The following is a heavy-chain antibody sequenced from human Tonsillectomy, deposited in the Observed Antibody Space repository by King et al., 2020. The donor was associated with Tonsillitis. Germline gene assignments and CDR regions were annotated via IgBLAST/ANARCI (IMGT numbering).Heavy chain of an antibody. CDR2: ISHDGDNE. CDR1: GFTFRIYD. V-gene: IGHV3-30*03. Sequence: VQLVESGGGVVQPGGSLRLSCAASGFTFRIYDMHWVRQAPGRGLEWVALISHDGDNESYGDSVKGRFTISRDNSKNTLFLHMDSLTPEDTAMYFCARNFQIPGPYISYGMDVWGQGTTVTVSS. J-gene: IGHJ6*02. CDR3: ARNFQIPGPYISYGMDV. D-gene: IGHD4-11*01.